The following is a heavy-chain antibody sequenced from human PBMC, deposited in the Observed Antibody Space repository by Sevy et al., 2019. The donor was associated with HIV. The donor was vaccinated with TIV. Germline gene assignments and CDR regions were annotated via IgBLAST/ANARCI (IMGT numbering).Heavy chain of an antibody. CDR2: ISYDGSNK. J-gene: IGHJ5*02. CDR1: GFTFSSYA. V-gene: IGHV3-30*04. D-gene: IGHD2-21*02. Sequence: GGSLRLSCAASGFTFSSYAMHWVRQAPGKGLEWVAVISYDGSNKYYADSVKGQFTISRDNSKNTLYLQMNSLRAEDTAVYYCASLEVVTAVNNWFDPWGQGTLVTVSS. CDR3: ASLEVVTAVNNWFDP.